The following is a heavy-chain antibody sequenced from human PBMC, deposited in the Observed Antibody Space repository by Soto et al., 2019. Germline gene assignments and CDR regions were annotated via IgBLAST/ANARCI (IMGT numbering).Heavy chain of an antibody. CDR2: IKSKTDGGTT. D-gene: IGHD5-12*01. V-gene: IGHV3-15*01. Sequence: EVQLVESGGGLVKPGGSLRLSCVASGLTFTEAWMNWARQAPGKGLEWVGRIKSKTDGGTTDYASPVKGRFTISRDDSKNTLYLQMNSLRAEDTAVYYCASKGGYKRWFDPWGQGTLVTVSS. CDR3: ASKGGYKRWFDP. CDR1: GLTFTEAW. J-gene: IGHJ5*02.